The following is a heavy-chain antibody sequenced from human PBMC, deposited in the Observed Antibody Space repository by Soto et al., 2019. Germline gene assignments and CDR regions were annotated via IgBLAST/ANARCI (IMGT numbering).Heavy chain of an antibody. CDR1: GGTFSSYA. V-gene: IGHV1-2*04. CDR3: ARGDGGSTPKHNYYYYGMDV. J-gene: IGHJ6*02. CDR2: INPNSGGT. D-gene: IGHD3-16*01. Sequence: ASVKVSCKASGGTFSSYAISWVRQAPGQGLEWMGWINPNSGGTNYAQKFQGWVTMTRDTSISTAYMELSRLRSDDTAVYYCARGDGGSTPKHNYYYYGMDVWGQGTTVTVSS.